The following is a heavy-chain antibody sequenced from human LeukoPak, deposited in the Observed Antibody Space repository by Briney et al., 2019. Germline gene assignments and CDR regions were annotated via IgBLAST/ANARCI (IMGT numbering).Heavy chain of an antibody. D-gene: IGHD3-10*02. CDR2: MSSSGNNK. Sequence: PGGSLRLSCAASGFTFSSYAMNWVRQAPGKGLEWVSSMSSSGNNKYYADAVKGRFTISRDNAKNSLYLQMNSLRAEDTAVYYCAELGITMIGGVWGKGTTVTISS. V-gene: IGHV3-21*01. CDR1: GFTFSSYA. CDR3: AELGITMIGGV. J-gene: IGHJ6*04.